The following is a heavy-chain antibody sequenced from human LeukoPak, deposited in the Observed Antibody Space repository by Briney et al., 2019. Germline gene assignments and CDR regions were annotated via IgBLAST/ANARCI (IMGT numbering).Heavy chain of an antibody. J-gene: IGHJ4*02. D-gene: IGHD2-21*01. CDR3: AKDFRIGYSAHFDY. CDR2: ISGSSDST. CDR1: GFTFSSYA. Sequence: GGCLRLSCAASGFTFSSYAMNWVRQAPGKGLEWISVISGSSDSTYYADSVKGRFTISRDNSKNTLYLQMDSLRGEDTAVYYCAKDFRIGYSAHFDYWGQGALVTVSS. V-gene: IGHV3-23*01.